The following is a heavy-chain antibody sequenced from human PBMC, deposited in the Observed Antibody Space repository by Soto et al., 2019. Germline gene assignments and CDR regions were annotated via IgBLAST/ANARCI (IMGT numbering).Heavy chain of an antibody. CDR1: GGTFSSYT. D-gene: IGHD2-2*01. V-gene: IGHV1-69*04. CDR2: IIPILGIA. J-gene: IGHJ6*03. Sequence: GASVKVSCTASGGTFSSYTISWVRQAPGQGLEWMGRIIPILGIANYAQKFQGRVTITADKSTSTAYMELSSLRSEDTAVYYCARELPAAIDYYYMDVWGKGTTVTVSS. CDR3: ARELPAAIDYYYMDV.